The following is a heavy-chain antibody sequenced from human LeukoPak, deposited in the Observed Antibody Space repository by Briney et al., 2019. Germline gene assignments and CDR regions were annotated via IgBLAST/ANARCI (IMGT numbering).Heavy chain of an antibody. Sequence: GGSLRLSCAASGFTFSSYWMSWVRQAPGKGLEWVANIKQDGSEKYYVDSVKGRFTISRDNAKNSLYLQMNSLRAVDTAVYYCARGGVYYDYVWGSYRSNYFDYWGQGTLVTVSS. CDR3: ARGGVYYDYVWGSYRSNYFDY. CDR1: GFTFSSYW. J-gene: IGHJ4*02. V-gene: IGHV3-7*01. CDR2: IKQDGSEK. D-gene: IGHD3-16*02.